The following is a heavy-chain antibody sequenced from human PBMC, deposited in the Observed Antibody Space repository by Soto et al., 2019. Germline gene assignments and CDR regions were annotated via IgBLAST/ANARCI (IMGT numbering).Heavy chain of an antibody. CDR1: GYTFTGYY. D-gene: IGHD6-19*01. CDR3: ATSSSGWYEDYFDY. J-gene: IGHJ4*02. Sequence: ASVKVSCKASGYTFTGYYMHWVRQAPGQGLEWMGWINPNSGGTNYAQKFQGWVTMTRDTSISTAYMELSRLRSDDTAVYYCATSSSGWYEDYFDYWGQGTLVTVSS. V-gene: IGHV1-2*04. CDR2: INPNSGGT.